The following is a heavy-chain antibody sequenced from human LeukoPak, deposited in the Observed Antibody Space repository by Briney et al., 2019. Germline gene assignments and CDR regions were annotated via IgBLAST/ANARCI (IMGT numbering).Heavy chain of an antibody. D-gene: IGHD6-19*01. Sequence: GGSLRLSCAASGFTFSSYGMHWVRQAPGKGLEWVAFIRYDGSNKYYADSVKGRFTISRDNSKNTLYLQMNSLRAEDTAVYYCAKEEPGYSSGWYPASDYWGQGTLVTVSS. CDR1: GFTFSSYG. CDR3: AKEEPGYSSGWYPASDY. J-gene: IGHJ4*02. V-gene: IGHV3-30*02. CDR2: IRYDGSNK.